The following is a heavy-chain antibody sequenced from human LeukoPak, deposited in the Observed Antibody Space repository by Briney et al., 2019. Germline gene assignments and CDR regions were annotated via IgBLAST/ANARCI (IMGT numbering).Heavy chain of an antibody. CDR3: ARDWEAADY. Sequence: GGSLRLSCTASGFIFRNYWMNWVRQTPGKRLEWVANIKPDGSEKDYVHSVKGRFTISRDNTNNSLFLHMNSLRVEDTAIYYCARDWEAADYWGQGTLVTVSS. CDR2: IKPDGSEK. V-gene: IGHV3-7*01. CDR1: GFIFRNYW. J-gene: IGHJ4*02. D-gene: IGHD1-26*01.